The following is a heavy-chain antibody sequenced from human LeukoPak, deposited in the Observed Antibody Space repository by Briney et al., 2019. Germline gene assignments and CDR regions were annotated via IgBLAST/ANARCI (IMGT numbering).Heavy chain of an antibody. CDR1: GYTFTSYG. CDR2: ISAYNGNT. Sequence: ASVKVSCKASGYTFTSYGISWVRQAPGQGLEWMGWISAYNGNTNHAQKLQGRVTMTTDTFTSTAYMELRSLRSDDTAVYYCARLMTTVTTWFDPWGQGTLVTVSS. D-gene: IGHD4-17*01. CDR3: ARLMTTVTTWFDP. V-gene: IGHV1-18*04. J-gene: IGHJ5*02.